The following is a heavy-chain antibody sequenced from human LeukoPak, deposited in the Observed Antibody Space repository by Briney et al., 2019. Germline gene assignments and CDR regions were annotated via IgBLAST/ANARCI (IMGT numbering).Heavy chain of an antibody. J-gene: IGHJ4*02. D-gene: IGHD3-22*01. Sequence: GASVKVSCKASGYTFTSYDINWVRQAPGQGLERVGWINPKSGGTKYAQKFQGRVTMTRDTSISTSYMELSSLRSDDTAVYFCARDPPHSGFARYYFDYWGQGTLVTASS. CDR1: GYTFTSYD. CDR2: INPKSGGT. V-gene: IGHV1-2*02. CDR3: ARDPPHSGFARYYFDY.